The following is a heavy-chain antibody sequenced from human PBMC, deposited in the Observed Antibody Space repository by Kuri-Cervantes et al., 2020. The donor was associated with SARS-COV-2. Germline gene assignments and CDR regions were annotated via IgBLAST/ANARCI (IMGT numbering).Heavy chain of an antibody. CDR2: IYYSGST. J-gene: IGHJ6*03. CDR3: ASVKYIDYYYYMDV. Sequence: SETLSLTCTVSGGSISSSSYYWGWIRQPPGKGLEWIGSIYYSGSTYYNPSLKSRVTISVDTSKNQFSLKLSSVTAADTAVYYCASVKYIDYYYYMDVWGKGTTVTVSS. V-gene: IGHV4-39*07. D-gene: IGHD2-15*01. CDR1: GGSISSSSYY.